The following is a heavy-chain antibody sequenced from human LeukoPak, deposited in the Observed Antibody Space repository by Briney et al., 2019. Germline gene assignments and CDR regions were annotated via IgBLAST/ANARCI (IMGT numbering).Heavy chain of an antibody. J-gene: IGHJ5*02. D-gene: IGHD6-13*01. Sequence: GGSLRLSCAASGFTFSSYWMSWVRQAPGKGLEWVANIKQDGSAKYNLDSVKGRFTISRDNAKNSLYLQMNSLRAEDTAVYYCARVYSSSWYGDWFDPWGQGTLVTVSS. CDR2: IKQDGSAK. CDR1: GFTFSSYW. V-gene: IGHV3-7*01. CDR3: ARVYSSSWYGDWFDP.